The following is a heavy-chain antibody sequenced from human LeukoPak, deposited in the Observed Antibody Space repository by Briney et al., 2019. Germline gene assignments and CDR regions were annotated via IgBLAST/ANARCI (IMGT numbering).Heavy chain of an antibody. Sequence: PSETLSLTCTVSGGSISPYYWTWIRQSAGRGLDYIERIHSGGTTNYNPSLTSRITLSVDTSKNQFSLKLTSVTAADTAVYFCARDSPNGYTHGHRYYYMDVWGKGTTVTVPS. CDR2: IHSGGTT. CDR1: GGSISPYY. D-gene: IGHD5-12*01. CDR3: ARDSPNGYTHGHRYYYMDV. V-gene: IGHV4-4*07. J-gene: IGHJ6*03.